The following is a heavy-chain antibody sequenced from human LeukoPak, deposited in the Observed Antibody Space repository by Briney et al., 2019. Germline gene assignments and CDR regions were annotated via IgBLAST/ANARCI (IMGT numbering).Heavy chain of an antibody. J-gene: IGHJ4*02. CDR3: ARDRYSSSSGFDY. CDR2: INHSGST. Sequence: SETLSLTCTVSGGSISSYYWSWIRQPPGKGLEWIGEINHSGSTNYNPSLKSRVTISVDTSKNQFSLKLSSVTAADTAVYYCARDRYSSSSGFDYWGQGTLVTVSS. CDR1: GGSISSYY. D-gene: IGHD6-6*01. V-gene: IGHV4-34*01.